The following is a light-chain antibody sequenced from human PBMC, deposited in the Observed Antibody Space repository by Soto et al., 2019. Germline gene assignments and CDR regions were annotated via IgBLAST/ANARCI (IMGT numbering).Light chain of an antibody. V-gene: IGKV1-33*01. CDR1: HDVSRN. Sequence: DIQMPQSPSSLSASVGDRVTIACQSSHDVSRNLNWFQQKPGEAPKLLIYDASNLERGVPSRFSGSGSGTDFTLTISSLQPEDVATYYCQQYNSMLSFGGGTEVEMK. CDR3: QQYNSMLS. J-gene: IGKJ4*01. CDR2: DAS.